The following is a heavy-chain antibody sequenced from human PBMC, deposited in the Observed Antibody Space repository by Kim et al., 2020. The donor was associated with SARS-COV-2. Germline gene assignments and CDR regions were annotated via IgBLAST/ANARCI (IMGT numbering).Heavy chain of an antibody. J-gene: IGHJ6*02. CDR3: TTEGLAVAGTYYYYGMDV. V-gene: IGHV3-15*01. D-gene: IGHD6-19*01. Sequence: KGRFTISRDDSKNTLYLQMNSLKTEDTAVYYCTTEGLAVAGTYYYYGMDVWGQGTTVTVSS.